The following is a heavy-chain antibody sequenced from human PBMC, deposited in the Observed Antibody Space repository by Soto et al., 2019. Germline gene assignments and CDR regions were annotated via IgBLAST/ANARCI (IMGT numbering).Heavy chain of an antibody. CDR1: GGSISSTNW. Sequence: QVQLQESGPGLVKPSGTLSLTCAVSGGSISSTNWWTWVRQSPGRGLEWIGEIYHSGTTNYSPSLTSRVNIAVDMSTNHLSLTLISVTAADTAVYYCAFPATADFDYWGKGILVTVYS. CDR2: IYHSGTT. V-gene: IGHV4-4*02. D-gene: IGHD6-13*01. CDR3: AFPATADFDY. J-gene: IGHJ4*02.